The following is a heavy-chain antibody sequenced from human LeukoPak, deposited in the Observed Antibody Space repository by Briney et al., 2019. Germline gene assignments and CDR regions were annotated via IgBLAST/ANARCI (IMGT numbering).Heavy chain of an antibody. CDR2: ISYDGSNK. CDR3: ARRGPYSAYDYYYYGMDV. D-gene: IGHD5-12*01. V-gene: IGHV3-30*04. J-gene: IGHJ6*04. Sequence: GGSLRLSCAASGFTFSSYAMHGVRQAPGKGLEWVAVISYDGSNKYYADSVKGRFTISRDNSKNTLSLQMNSLRAEDTAVYYCARRGPYSAYDYYYYGMDVWGKGTTVTVSS. CDR1: GFTFSSYA.